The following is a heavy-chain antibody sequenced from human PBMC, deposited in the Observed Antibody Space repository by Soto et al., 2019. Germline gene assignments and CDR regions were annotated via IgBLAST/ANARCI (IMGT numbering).Heavy chain of an antibody. CDR2: IYPSGMP. CDR1: GGSISNAAYS. V-gene: IGHV4-30-2*01. D-gene: IGHD5-18*01. Sequence: SETLSLTCTVSGGSISNAAYSWSWIRQPPGKGLEWIGYIYPSGMPFYNPSLRSRVAISIDRSNDQFSLNLKSVTAADTAVYYCARERGGYGLFDSWGQGTLVTVSS. CDR3: ARERGGYGLFDS. J-gene: IGHJ4*02.